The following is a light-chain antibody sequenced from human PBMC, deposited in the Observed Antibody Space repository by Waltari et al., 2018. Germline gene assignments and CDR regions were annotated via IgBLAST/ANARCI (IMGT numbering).Light chain of an antibody. V-gene: IGKV2-28*01. CDR1: QSLLRSTGYNF. CDR2: LGS. Sequence: DIVMTQSPLSLSVTPGEPASISCRSSQSLLRSTGYNFLDWYLHKPGQPPQLLISLGSGRASGVRDRFSGSGTGTDFTLKISRVEAEDVGIYYCMQALHTPTTFGPGTKVDIK. CDR3: MQALHTPTT. J-gene: IGKJ3*01.